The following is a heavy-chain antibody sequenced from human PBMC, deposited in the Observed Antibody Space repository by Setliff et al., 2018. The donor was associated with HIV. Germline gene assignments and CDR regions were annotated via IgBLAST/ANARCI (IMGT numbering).Heavy chain of an antibody. Sequence: GASVKVSCKASGYTFTSYGISWVRQAPGQGLEWMGWINPSGGSTWYAQKFQGRVTMTGDTPTNTLYMELSSLRSEDTAVYYCARGWEGGMDYWGQGTLVTVSS. D-gene: IGHD1-26*01. CDR1: GYTFTSYG. CDR2: INPSGGST. CDR3: ARGWEGGMDY. V-gene: IGHV1-46*01. J-gene: IGHJ4*02.